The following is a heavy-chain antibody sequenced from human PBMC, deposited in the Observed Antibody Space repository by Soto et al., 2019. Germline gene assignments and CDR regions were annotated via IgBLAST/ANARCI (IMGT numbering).Heavy chain of an antibody. CDR1: GGSISSGKYY. Sequence: QVQLQESGPGLVKPSQTLSLTCTVSGGSISSGKYYWSWFVPAPGKGREWIVYIYFTGDTYYNPSLKSRLVISLDTSKNQISLSLRSVTVADTAVCYWARLDVSVRYPHGFDPWGQGALVTVSA. CDR3: ARLDVSVRYPHGFDP. CDR2: IYFTGDT. V-gene: IGHV4-30-4*01. D-gene: IGHD2-2*02. J-gene: IGHJ5*02.